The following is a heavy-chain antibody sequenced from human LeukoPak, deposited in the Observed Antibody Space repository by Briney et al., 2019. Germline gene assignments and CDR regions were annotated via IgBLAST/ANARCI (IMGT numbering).Heavy chain of an antibody. CDR1: GFTFSSYA. D-gene: IGHD3-22*01. Sequence: GRSLRLSCAASGFTFSSYAMHWVRQAPGKGLEWVAVISYDGSNKYYADSVKGRFTISRDNSKNTLYLQMNSLRAEDTAVYYCAKFTMIVVVITPFDYWGQGTLVTVSS. J-gene: IGHJ4*02. V-gene: IGHV3-30-3*02. CDR3: AKFTMIVVVITPFDY. CDR2: ISYDGSNK.